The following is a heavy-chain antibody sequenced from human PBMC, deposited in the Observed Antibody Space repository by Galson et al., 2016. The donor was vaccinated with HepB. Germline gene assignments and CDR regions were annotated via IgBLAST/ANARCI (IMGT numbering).Heavy chain of an antibody. CDR2: INNGGTNT. CDR1: GFTFSLYS. V-gene: IGHV3-74*01. D-gene: IGHD3-9*01. J-gene: IGHJ4*02. Sequence: SLRLSCAASGFTFSLYSMHWVRQVPGKGLMWFSRINNGGTNTYYADSVRGRFSIFRDDAKNTLYLQMTSLRAEDTGMYYCARGSNDWYGIDYWGQGTLATVSS. CDR3: ARGSNDWYGIDY.